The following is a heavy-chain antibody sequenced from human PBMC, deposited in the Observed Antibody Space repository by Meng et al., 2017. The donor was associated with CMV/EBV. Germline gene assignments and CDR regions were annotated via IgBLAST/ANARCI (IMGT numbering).Heavy chain of an antibody. CDR2: IYYSGTT. CDR1: GVSISSTGHY. J-gene: IGHJ4*02. CDR3: GRLMGATTADF. Sequence: VSGVSISSTGHYWSWFRQHPGKGLEWIGYIYYSGTTYYSPSLKSRVTISIDTSKNQFSLKLSSVTAADTAVYYCGRLMGATTADFWGQGTLGHRLL. D-gene: IGHD1-26*01. V-gene: IGHV4-31*02.